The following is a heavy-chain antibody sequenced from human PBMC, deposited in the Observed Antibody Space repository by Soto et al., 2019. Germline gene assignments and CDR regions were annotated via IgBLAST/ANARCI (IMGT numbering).Heavy chain of an antibody. Sequence: QVQLVQSGAEVKKPGASVKVSCKASGYTFTSQNMHWVRQAPGQGLEWMGVINPSIGTTTYAQKFQGRVTMTSDTSTSSVYMVVSSLRSEDTAVYYCISTLGARFDYWGQGTLVTVSS. V-gene: IGHV1-46*03. J-gene: IGHJ4*02. CDR1: GYTFTSQN. D-gene: IGHD1-26*01. CDR2: INPSIGTT. CDR3: ISTLGARFDY.